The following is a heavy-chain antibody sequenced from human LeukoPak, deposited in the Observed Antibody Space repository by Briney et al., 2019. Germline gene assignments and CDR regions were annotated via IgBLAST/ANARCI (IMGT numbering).Heavy chain of an antibody. V-gene: IGHV3-21*01. CDR2: ISSSGTYI. CDR3: ARAQVGYNWFDP. CDR1: RFTTNYT. Sequence: GGSLRPSCVASRFTTNYTMNWVRQAPGKGLEWVSSISSSGTYIYYADSVKGRFTISKDNAKNSLYLQMNSLRVEDTALYYCARAQVGYNWFDPWGQGTLVTVSA. D-gene: IGHD1-26*01. J-gene: IGHJ5*02.